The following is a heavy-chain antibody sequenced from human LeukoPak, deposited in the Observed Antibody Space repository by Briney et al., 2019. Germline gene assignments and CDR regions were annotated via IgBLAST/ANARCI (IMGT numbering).Heavy chain of an antibody. CDR3: ARDGDSSGYYYVGSYYFDY. V-gene: IGHV3-21*01. D-gene: IGHD3-22*01. CDR1: GFTFSSYS. CDR2: ISSSSSYI. Sequence: GGSLRLSCAASGFTFSSYSMNWVRQAPGKGLEWVSSISSSSSYIYYADSVKGRFTISRDNAKNSLYLQMNSLRAEDTAVYYCARDGDSSGYYYVGSYYFDYWGQGTLVTVSS. J-gene: IGHJ4*02.